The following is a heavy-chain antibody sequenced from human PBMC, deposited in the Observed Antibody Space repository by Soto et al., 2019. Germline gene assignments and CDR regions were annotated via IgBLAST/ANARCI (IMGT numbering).Heavy chain of an antibody. V-gene: IGHV5-51*01. Sequence: GEALTLSCKGYDYRFNSYWIGCVRQMPGKGLEWIGMIYPGDSDTAYSPSFQGQVTISADKSINTAYLQWSSLKASDSATYYCARQGSNGAYVYFPMDVWGQGTTVTVSS. CDR3: ARQGSNGAYVYFPMDV. CDR1: DYRFNSYW. J-gene: IGHJ6*02. CDR2: IYPGDSDT. D-gene: IGHD3-16*01.